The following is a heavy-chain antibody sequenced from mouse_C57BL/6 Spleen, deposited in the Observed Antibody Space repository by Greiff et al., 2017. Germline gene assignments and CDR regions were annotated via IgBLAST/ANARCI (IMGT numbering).Heavy chain of an antibody. V-gene: IGHV3-6*01. D-gene: IGHD2-4*01. CDR2: ISYDGSN. CDR3: ARGYYDYDWFAY. J-gene: IGHJ3*01. Sequence: EVKLVESGPGLVKPSQSLSLTCSVTGYSITSGYYWNWIRQFPGNKLEWMGYISYDGSNNYNPSLKNRISITRDTSKNQFFLKLNSVTTEDTATYYCARGYYDYDWFAYWGQGTLVTVSA. CDR1: GYSITSGYY.